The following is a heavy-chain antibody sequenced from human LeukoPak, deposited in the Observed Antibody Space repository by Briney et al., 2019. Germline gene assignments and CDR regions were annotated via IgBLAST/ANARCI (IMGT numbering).Heavy chain of an antibody. V-gene: IGHV1-69*05. D-gene: IGHD3-10*01. J-gene: IGHJ3*02. CDR2: IIPIFGTA. Sequence: SVKVSCKASGGTFSSYAISWVRQAPGQGLEWMGGIIPIFGTANYAQKFQGRVSITTDESTSTAYMELSSLRSEDTAVYYCARIPGKGTWVHDAFDIWGQGTMVTVSS. CDR3: ARIPGKGTWVHDAFDI. CDR1: GGTFSSYA.